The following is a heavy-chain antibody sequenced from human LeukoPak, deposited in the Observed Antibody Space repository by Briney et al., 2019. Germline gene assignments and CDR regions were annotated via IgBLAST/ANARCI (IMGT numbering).Heavy chain of an antibody. V-gene: IGHV3-53*01. D-gene: IGHD7-27*01. J-gene: IGHJ4*02. CDR2: IYSDGTS. CDR1: GLTVSSIF. Sequence: GGSLRLSCAASGLTVSSIFISWIRQAPGKGLEWVSVIYSDGTSYYADSVKARFSISRDNSKNSLYLQMNSLRVEDTAMYYCTKTGGPWDWGQGTLVTVSS. CDR3: TKTGGPWD.